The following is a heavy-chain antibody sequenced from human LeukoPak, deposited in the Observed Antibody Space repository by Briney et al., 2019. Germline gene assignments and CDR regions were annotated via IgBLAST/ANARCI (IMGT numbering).Heavy chain of an antibody. CDR3: AREGYCSSTSCSLDY. Sequence: GGSLRLSCAASGFTFSSYEMNWVRQAPGKGLEWVSYISSSGSTIYYADSVKGRFTISRDNAKNSLYLQMNSLRAEDTAVYYCAREGYCSSTSCSLDYWVRGTMVTVSS. CDR1: GFTFSSYE. D-gene: IGHD2-2*01. CDR2: ISSSGSTI. V-gene: IGHV3-48*03. J-gene: IGHJ4*02.